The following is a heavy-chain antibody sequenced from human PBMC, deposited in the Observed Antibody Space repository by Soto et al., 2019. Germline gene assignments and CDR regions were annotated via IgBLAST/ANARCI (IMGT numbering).Heavy chain of an antibody. CDR1: GDSVSSNSAA. V-gene: IGHV6-1*01. CDR2: TYYRSKWYS. Sequence: QVQLQQSGPGLVKPSQTLSLTCAISGDSVSSNSAAWNWIRQSPSRGLEWRGRTYYRSKWYSDFALSVXXXIXXNPDTSKNQVSLQLNSVTPEDTAVYFCASGSTDGFSRFLDFWGQGTLVTVSS. D-gene: IGHD3-3*01. CDR3: ASGSTDGFSRFLDF. J-gene: IGHJ4*02.